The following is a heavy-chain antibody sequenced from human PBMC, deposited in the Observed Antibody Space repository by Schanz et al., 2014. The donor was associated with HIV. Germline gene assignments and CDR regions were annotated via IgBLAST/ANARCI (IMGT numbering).Heavy chain of an antibody. J-gene: IGHJ4*02. V-gene: IGHV3-30*18. Sequence: QVQLVESGGGVVQPGRSLRVSCAASGFTFNSYGMHWVRQAPGKGLEWVAVISYDGSRKHFADSVKGRFTISRDNSKNTLYLQMNSLRAEDTAVYYCAKGLTIWLQPPFDYWGQGTLVTVSS. D-gene: IGHD5-12*01. CDR2: ISYDGSRK. CDR3: AKGLTIWLQPPFDY. CDR1: GFTFNSYG.